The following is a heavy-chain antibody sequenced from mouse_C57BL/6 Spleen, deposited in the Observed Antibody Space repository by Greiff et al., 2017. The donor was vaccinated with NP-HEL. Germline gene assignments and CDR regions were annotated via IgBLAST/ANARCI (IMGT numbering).Heavy chain of an antibody. CDR1: GYTFTSYW. D-gene: IGHD1-1*01. CDR2: IYPSDSET. Sequence: VQLQQPGAELVRPGSSVKLSCKASGYTFTSYWMHWVKQRPIQGLEWIGNIYPSDSETHYNQKFKDKATLTVDKSSSTAYMQLSSLTSEDSAVYYGARGNYYGSPDYWGQGTTLTVSS. J-gene: IGHJ2*01. V-gene: IGHV1-52*01. CDR3: ARGNYYGSPDY.